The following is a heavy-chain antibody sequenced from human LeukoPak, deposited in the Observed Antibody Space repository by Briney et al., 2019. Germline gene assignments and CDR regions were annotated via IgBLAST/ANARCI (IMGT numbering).Heavy chain of an antibody. J-gene: IGHJ4*02. V-gene: IGHV4-59*05. D-gene: IGHD3-16*02. Sequence: PSETLSLTCTVSGGSISSYYWSWIRQPPGKGLEWIGSLYHTGSAYYNPSPKSRVTISMDVSKNHFSLKLSSVTAADTAVYYCARTYDYVWGSYRSHSFDSWGQGTLVTVSS. CDR3: ARTYDYVWGSYRSHSFDS. CDR2: LYHTGSA. CDR1: GGSISSYY.